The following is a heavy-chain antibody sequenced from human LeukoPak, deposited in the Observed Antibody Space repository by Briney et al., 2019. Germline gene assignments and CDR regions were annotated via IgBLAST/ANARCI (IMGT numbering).Heavy chain of an antibody. V-gene: IGHV4-38-2*01. Sequence: SETLSLTCAVSGYSISSGYYWGWIRQPPGKGLEWIGSIYHSGSTYYNPSLKSRVTISVDTSKNQFSLKLSSVTAADTAVYYCAGGNYDFWSGYYSNWFDPWGQGTLVTVSS. CDR1: GYSISSGYY. D-gene: IGHD3-3*01. CDR2: IYHSGST. J-gene: IGHJ5*02. CDR3: AGGNYDFWSGYYSNWFDP.